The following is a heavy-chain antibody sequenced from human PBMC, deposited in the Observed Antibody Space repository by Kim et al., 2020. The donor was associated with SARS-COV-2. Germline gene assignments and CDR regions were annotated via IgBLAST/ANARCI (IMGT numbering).Heavy chain of an antibody. CDR3: ARTDPTYGYYYSYGMDV. D-gene: IGHD3-10*01. J-gene: IGHJ6*01. CDR1: GGSISSYY. V-gene: IGHV4-59*13. Sequence: SETLSLTCTVSGGSISSYYWSWIRQPPGKGLEWIGYIYYSGSTNYNPSLKSRVTISVDTSKNQFSLKLSSVTAADKAAYYCARTDPTYGYYYSYGMDVWG. CDR2: IYYSGST.